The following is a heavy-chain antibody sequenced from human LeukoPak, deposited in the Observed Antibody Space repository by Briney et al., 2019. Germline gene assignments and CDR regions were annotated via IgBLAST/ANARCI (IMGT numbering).Heavy chain of an antibody. Sequence: GGSLRLSCGASGFTFDDYGMSWVRQASGKGLEWVSGINWNGGSTGYADSVKGRFTISRDNAKNSLYLQMNSLRAEDTALYYCARDDGSYSGGFDYWGQGTLVTVSS. CDR3: ARDDGSYSGGFDY. D-gene: IGHD1-26*01. CDR2: INWNGGST. CDR1: GFTFDDYG. J-gene: IGHJ4*02. V-gene: IGHV3-20*04.